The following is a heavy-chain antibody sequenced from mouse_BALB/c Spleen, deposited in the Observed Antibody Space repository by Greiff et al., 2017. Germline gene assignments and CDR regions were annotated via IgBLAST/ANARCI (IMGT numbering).Heavy chain of an antibody. CDR3: TREGAYRYNGAWFAY. Sequence: LQQPGSELVRPGASVKLSCKASGYTFTSYWMHWVKQRPGQGLEWIGNIYPGSGSTNYDEKFKSKATLTVDTSSSTAYMQLSSLTAEDSAVYYCTREGAYRYNGAWFAYWGQGTLVTVSA. V-gene: IGHV1S22*01. CDR2: IYPGSGST. D-gene: IGHD2-14*01. CDR1: GYTFTSYW. J-gene: IGHJ3*01.